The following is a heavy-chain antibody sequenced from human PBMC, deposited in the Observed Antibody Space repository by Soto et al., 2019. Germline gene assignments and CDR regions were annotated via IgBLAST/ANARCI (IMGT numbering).Heavy chain of an antibody. D-gene: IGHD3-16*01. V-gene: IGHV2-5*02. CDR2: IYWDDDT. J-gene: IGHJ3*01. CDR3: AHAFGVTSWPNDAFDV. CDR1: GFSFSADGVG. Sequence: HITLKESGPTLVKPTQTLTLTCIFSGFSFSADGVGVGWIRQPPGKTLEWLALIYWDDDTRYRPSLKSRLTITKXSXKXXVVLTMTNMDPLDTATYYCAHAFGVTSWPNDAFDVWGQGTVVTVSS.